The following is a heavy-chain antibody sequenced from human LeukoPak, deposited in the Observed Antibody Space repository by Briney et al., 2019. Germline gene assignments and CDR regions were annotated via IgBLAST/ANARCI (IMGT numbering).Heavy chain of an antibody. J-gene: IGHJ4*02. Sequence: GGSLRLSCAASGFTFSSYSMNWVRQAPGKGLEWVSSISSSSSYIYYADSVKGRFTISRDNAKNSLYLQMNSLRAEDTAVYYCARDVRVGATRGHFDYWGQGTLVTVSS. CDR3: ARDVRVGATRGHFDY. CDR1: GFTFSSYS. CDR2: ISSSSSYI. D-gene: IGHD1-26*01. V-gene: IGHV3-21*01.